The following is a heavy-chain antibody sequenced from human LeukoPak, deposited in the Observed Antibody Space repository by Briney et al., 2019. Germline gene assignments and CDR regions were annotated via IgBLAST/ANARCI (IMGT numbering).Heavy chain of an antibody. CDR3: ARRPIVVVPAALDNWFDP. J-gene: IGHJ5*02. CDR2: IYYSGST. V-gene: IGHV4-39*02. D-gene: IGHD2-2*01. CDR1: GGSISSSSYY. Sequence: PSETLSLTCTVSGGSISSSSYYWGWIRQPPGKGLEWIGSIYYSGSTYYNPSLKSRVTISVDTSKNHFSLIVSSVTAADTAVYYCARRPIVVVPAALDNWFDPWGQGTLVTVSS.